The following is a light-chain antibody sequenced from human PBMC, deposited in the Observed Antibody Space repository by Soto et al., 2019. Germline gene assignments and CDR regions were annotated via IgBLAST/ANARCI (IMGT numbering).Light chain of an antibody. J-gene: IGKJ2*01. Sequence: EIVLTQSPGTLSLSPGERATLSCRASQSVISTYLAWYQQKPGQAPRLLMYGGSGRATGIPDRFSGSGSGTDFTLTISRLEPEYFAVYYCQLYGSSMYTFGQGTKLEIK. CDR2: GGS. CDR1: QSVISTY. CDR3: QLYGSSMYT. V-gene: IGKV3-20*01.